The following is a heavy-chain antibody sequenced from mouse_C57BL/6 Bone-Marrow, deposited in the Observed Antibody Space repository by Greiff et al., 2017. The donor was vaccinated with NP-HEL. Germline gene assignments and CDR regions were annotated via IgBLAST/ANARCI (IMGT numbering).Heavy chain of an antibody. V-gene: IGHV2-4*01. J-gene: IGHJ4*01. Sequence: QVQLQQSGPGLVQPSQSLSITCTVSGFSLTSYGVHWVRQPPGKGLEWLGVIWSGGSTDYNAAFIFRLSISKDNSKSQVFFKMNSLQADDTAIYYCAKRGLLGENYYAMDGWGQGTSVTVSS. CDR3: AKRGLLGENYYAMDG. CDR2: IWSGGST. D-gene: IGHD2-3*01. CDR1: GFSLTSYG.